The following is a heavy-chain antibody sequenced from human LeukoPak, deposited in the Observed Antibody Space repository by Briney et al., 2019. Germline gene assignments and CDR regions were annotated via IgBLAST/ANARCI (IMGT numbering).Heavy chain of an antibody. CDR1: GYSISSGYY. CDR2: IYYSGST. CDR3: ARRGVLMVYAYDY. J-gene: IGHJ4*02. D-gene: IGHD2-8*01. V-gene: IGHV4-38-2*02. Sequence: SETLSLTCTVSGYSISSGYYWGWIRQPPGKGLEWIGSIYYSGSTYYNPSLKSRVTISVDTSKNQFSLKLSSVTAADTAVYYCARRGVLMVYAYDYWGQGTLVTVSS.